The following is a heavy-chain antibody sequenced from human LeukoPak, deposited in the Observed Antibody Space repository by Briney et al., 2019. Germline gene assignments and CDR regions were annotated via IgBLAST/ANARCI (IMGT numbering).Heavy chain of an antibody. CDR3: AAERDWNSWDAFDI. V-gene: IGHV1-58*02. CDR2: IVVGSGNT. CDR1: GFTFTSSA. Sequence: GASVKVSCKASGFTFTSSAMQWVRQARGQRLEWIGWIVVGSGNTNYAQKFQERVTITRDMSTSTAYMELSSLRSEDTAVYYCAAERDWNSWDAFDIWGQGTMVTVSS. J-gene: IGHJ3*02. D-gene: IGHD1-7*01.